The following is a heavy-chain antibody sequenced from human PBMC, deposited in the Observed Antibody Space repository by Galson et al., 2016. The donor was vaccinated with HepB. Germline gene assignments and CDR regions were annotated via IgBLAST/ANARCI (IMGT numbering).Heavy chain of an antibody. CDR3: ARPRASNYYYYGMDV. J-gene: IGHJ6*02. Sequence: SLRLSCAASGFTVSNNYMSWVRQAPGKELECVALIYSGGSTAYADSVKGRFTISRDDPKNTLYLQMNSLRPEDTAVYYCARPRASNYYYYGMDVWGQGTTVAASS. V-gene: IGHV3-53*05. CDR1: GFTVSNNY. D-gene: IGHD2-2*01. CDR2: IYSGGST.